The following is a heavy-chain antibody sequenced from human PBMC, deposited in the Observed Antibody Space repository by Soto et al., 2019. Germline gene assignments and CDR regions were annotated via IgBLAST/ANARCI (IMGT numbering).Heavy chain of an antibody. V-gene: IGHV1-2*04. CDR3: ATSLFEDYYYGMDV. D-gene: IGHD2-21*01. J-gene: IGHJ6*02. CDR1: GYTFTGYY. CDR2: INPNSGGT. Sequence: ASVKVSCKASGYTFTGYYMHWVRQAPGQGLEWMGWINPNSGGTNYAQKFQGWVTMTRDTSISTAYMELSRLRSDDTAVYYCATSLFEDYYYGMDVWGQGTTVTVSS.